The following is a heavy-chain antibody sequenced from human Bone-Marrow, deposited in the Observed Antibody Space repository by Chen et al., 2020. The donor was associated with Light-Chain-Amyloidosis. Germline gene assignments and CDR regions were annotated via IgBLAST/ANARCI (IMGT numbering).Heavy chain of an antibody. D-gene: IGHD3-16*01. Sequence: EVQLLESGGGLVEPGVHLRLSCAAAGFTFSSDAMSWVRQAPWKGLEWVSGISGSGCSKYYADSVEGRFTISRDNSKNTLYLQMNSLRAEDTAVYYCANGIWGARRDGMDVWGQGTTVTVSS. CDR2: ISGSGCSK. V-gene: IGHV3-23*01. CDR3: ANGIWGARRDGMDV. J-gene: IGHJ6*02. CDR1: GFTFSSDA.